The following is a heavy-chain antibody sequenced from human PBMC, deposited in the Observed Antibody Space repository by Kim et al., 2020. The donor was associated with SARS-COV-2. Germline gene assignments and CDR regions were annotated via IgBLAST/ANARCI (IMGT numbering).Heavy chain of an antibody. Sequence: YAGSVKSRMTINAATSKNQFSLHMNSVGPEDAAVYYCARDTPGQKAYDIWGQGTMVTVSS. CDR3: ARDTPGQKAYDI. J-gene: IGHJ3*02. V-gene: IGHV6-1*01.